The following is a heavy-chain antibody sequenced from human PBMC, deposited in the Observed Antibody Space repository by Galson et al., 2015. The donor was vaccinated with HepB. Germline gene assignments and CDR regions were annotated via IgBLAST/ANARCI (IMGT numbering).Heavy chain of an antibody. D-gene: IGHD1-26*01. Sequence: TLSLTCTVSGDSISTSLYYWAWIRQGPGKDLEWIGSVYYSGTTYYSPSLQSRVAMSVDTSRNQFSLTLTSVTAADTAVYYCARPLVLNGRFYPGVGPFYIWGQGTMVTVS. CDR3: ARPLVLNGRFYPGVGPFYI. CDR1: GDSISTSLYY. V-gene: IGHV4-39*01. J-gene: IGHJ3*02. CDR2: VYYSGTT.